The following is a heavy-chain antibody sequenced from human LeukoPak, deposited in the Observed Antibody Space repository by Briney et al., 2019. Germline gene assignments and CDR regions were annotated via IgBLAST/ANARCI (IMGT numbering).Heavy chain of an antibody. D-gene: IGHD3-22*01. V-gene: IGHV3-33*01. CDR1: GFTFSSYG. CDR2: IWYDGTNK. J-gene: IGHJ4*02. Sequence: AGSLRLSCAASGFTFSSYGMHWVRQAPGKGLEWMALIWYDGTNKYYADSVKGRFTISRDSSTNTLYLQMNNPRAEDTAVYYCARGPYYYDISGSPRGDYWGQGTLVTVSS. CDR3: ARGPYYYDISGSPRGDY.